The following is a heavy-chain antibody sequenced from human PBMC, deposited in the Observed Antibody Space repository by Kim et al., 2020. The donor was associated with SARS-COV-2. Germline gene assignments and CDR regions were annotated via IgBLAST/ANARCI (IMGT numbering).Heavy chain of an antibody. J-gene: IGHJ4*02. Sequence: GGSLRLSCAASGFTFSSYWMSWVRQAPGKGLEWVANVKQDGSEKYYVDSVKGRFTISRDNAKNSLYLQMSILRAEDTAVYYCARDLLGAVAGTSDYWGQGTLVTVSS. CDR2: VKQDGSEK. V-gene: IGHV3-7*01. CDR1: GFTFSSYW. CDR3: ARDLLGAVAGTSDY. D-gene: IGHD6-19*01.